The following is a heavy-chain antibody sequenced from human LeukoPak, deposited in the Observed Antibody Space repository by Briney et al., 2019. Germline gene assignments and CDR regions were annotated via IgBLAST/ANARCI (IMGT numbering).Heavy chain of an antibody. D-gene: IGHD3-10*01. CDR2: FNPEDGET. CDR1: GYTLTKFS. J-gene: IGHJ5*02. CDR3: ATARMFRGVINWFDP. Sequence: ASVKVSCKVSGYTLTKFSMHWVRQAPGQGLEWMGGFNPEDGETSYAQKFQGRVTMTRDTSTNTAYMELSSLRSEDTAVYYCATARMFRGVINWFDPWGQGTLVTVSS. V-gene: IGHV1-24*01.